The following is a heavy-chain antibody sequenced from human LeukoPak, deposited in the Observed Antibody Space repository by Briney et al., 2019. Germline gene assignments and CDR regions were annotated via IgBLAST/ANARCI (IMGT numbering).Heavy chain of an antibody. CDR2: ISYDGSNK. J-gene: IGHJ4*02. D-gene: IGHD2-15*01. Sequence: GGSLRLSCAASGFTFSSYAMHWVRQAPGKGLEWVAVISYDGSNKYYADSVKGRFTISRDNSKNTLYLQMNSLRAEDTAVYYCAKHLGRATVAKGDIYWGQGTLVTVSS. CDR1: GFTFSSYA. CDR3: AKHLGRATVAKGDIY. V-gene: IGHV3-30-3*02.